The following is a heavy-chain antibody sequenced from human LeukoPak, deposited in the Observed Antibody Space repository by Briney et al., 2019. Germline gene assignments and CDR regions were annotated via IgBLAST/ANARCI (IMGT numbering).Heavy chain of an antibody. CDR3: ARVRQGYYMDV. Sequence: PGGSLRLSCAASRFIFSSHSMNWVRQAPGKGLEWVSYISNIVDTIYYADALKGRFTISRDNAYNSLHLQMSSLRVEDTAVYYCARVRQGYYMDVWGKGTAVTVSS. CDR2: ISNIVDTI. V-gene: IGHV3-48*01. CDR1: RFIFSSHS. J-gene: IGHJ6*03.